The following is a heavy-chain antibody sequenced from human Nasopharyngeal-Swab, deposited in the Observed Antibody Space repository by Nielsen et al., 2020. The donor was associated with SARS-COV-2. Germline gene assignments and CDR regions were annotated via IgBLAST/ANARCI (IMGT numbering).Heavy chain of an antibody. CDR3: ARGGSSWPHWYFDL. CDR1: GFIFSNYN. CDR2: IGVTSSTR. J-gene: IGHJ2*01. D-gene: IGHD6-13*01. Sequence: GGSLRLSCVASGFIFSNYNMNWVRQAPGKGLEWVSYIGVTSSTRYYADSLRGRFTISRDNAKNSPYLQMNSLRAEDTAVYYCARGGSSWPHWYFDLWGRGTLVTVSS. V-gene: IGHV3-48*04.